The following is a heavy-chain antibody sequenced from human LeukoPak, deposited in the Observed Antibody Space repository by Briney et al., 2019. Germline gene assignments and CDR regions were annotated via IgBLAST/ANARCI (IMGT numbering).Heavy chain of an antibody. V-gene: IGHV6-1*01. Sequence: SQTLSLTCAISGDSVSSNSVTWNWIRQSPSRGLEWLGRTYYRSTWYNDYAVSVRGRITVNPDTSKNQFSLHLNSVTPEDTAVYYCARRLTQYDCFDPWGQGTMVTVSS. CDR1: GDSVSSNSVT. CDR2: TYYRSTWYN. CDR3: ARRLTQYDCFDP. J-gene: IGHJ3*01. D-gene: IGHD2-21*02.